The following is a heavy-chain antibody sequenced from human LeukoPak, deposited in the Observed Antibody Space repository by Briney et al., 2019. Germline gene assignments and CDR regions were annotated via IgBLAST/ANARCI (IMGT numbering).Heavy chain of an antibody. V-gene: IGHV1-69*13. Sequence: GASVKVSCKASGGTFSSYAISWVRQAPGQELEWMGGIIPIFGTANYAQKFQGRVTITADESTSTAYMELSSLRSEDTAVYYCAGERLGYCSSTSCYNQGYYDSSGYILYAFDIWGQGTMVTVSS. CDR3: AGERLGYCSSTSCYNQGYYDSSGYILYAFDI. CDR1: GGTFSSYA. CDR2: IIPIFGTA. D-gene: IGHD2-2*02. J-gene: IGHJ3*02.